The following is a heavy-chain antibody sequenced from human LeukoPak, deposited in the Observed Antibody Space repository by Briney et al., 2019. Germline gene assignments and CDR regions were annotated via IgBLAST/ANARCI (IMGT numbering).Heavy chain of an antibody. Sequence: GASVKVSCKASGGTFSSYAISWVRQAPGQGLEWMGRIIPIFGTANYAQKFQGRVTITTGESTSTAYMELSSLRSEDTAVYYCARGHLGYCTNGVCPGDWGQGTLVTVSS. J-gene: IGHJ4*02. D-gene: IGHD2-8*01. V-gene: IGHV1-69*05. CDR2: IIPIFGTA. CDR1: GGTFSSYA. CDR3: ARGHLGYCTNGVCPGD.